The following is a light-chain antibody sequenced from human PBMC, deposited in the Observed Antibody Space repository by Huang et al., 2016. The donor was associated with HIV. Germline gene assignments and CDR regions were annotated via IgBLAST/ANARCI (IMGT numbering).Light chain of an antibody. CDR2: GSS. Sequence: ENLMTQSPSTLSVSPGESATLSCRASQRVFKNLAWYRQKPGQAPKLLIYGSSTRAAGIPARFSGSGSGTDFTLTISSLQSEDFAVYYCQQYNTSPRTFGQGTKVEV. CDR1: QRVFKN. V-gene: IGKV3-15*01. J-gene: IGKJ1*01. CDR3: QQYNTSPRT.